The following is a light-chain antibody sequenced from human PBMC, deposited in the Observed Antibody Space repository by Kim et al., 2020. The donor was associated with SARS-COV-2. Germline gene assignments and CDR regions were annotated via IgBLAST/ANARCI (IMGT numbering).Light chain of an antibody. J-gene: IGLJ1*01. CDR1: SSDVGGYNY. CDR3: CSYAGSYTSLYV. V-gene: IGLV2-11*01. CDR2: DVS. Sequence: SFNISCTGTSSDVGGYNYVSWYQQHPGKAPKLMIYDVSKRPSGVPDRFSGSKSGNTASLTISGLQAEDEADYYCCSYAGSYTSLYVFGTGTKVTVL.